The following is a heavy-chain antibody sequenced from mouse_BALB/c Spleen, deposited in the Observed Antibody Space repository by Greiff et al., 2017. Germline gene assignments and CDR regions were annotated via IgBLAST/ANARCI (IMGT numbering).Heavy chain of an antibody. V-gene: IGHV14-3*02. D-gene: IGHD2-4*01. CDR3: ASYDYDYYAMDY. CDR2: IDPANGNT. Sequence: VQLQQSGAELVKPGASVKLSCTASGFNIKDTYMHWVKQRPEQGLEWIGRIDPANGNTKYDPKFQGKATITADTSSNTAYLQLRSLTSEDTAVYYCASYDYDYYAMDYWGQGTSVTVSS. CDR1: GFNIKDTY. J-gene: IGHJ4*01.